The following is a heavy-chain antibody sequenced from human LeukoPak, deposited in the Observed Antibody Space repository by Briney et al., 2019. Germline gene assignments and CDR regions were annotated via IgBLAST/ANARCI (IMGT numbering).Heavy chain of an antibody. J-gene: IGHJ4*02. CDR2: ITGSGRAT. CDR3: LREVGPFDY. V-gene: IGHV3-23*01. CDR1: GFTFSNYG. D-gene: IGHD3-16*01. Sequence: GGSLRLSCAASGFTFSNYGMSWVRQAPGKGLEWVSVITGSGRATYYADSVKGRLTISRDNSKNTLYLQMNSLRAEDTAVYYCLREVGPFDYWGQGTLVTVSS.